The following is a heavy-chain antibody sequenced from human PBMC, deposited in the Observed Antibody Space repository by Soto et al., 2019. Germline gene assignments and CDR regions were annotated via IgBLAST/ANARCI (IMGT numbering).Heavy chain of an antibody. CDR3: ARVKGDGKTIVGFDY. D-gene: IGHD1-26*01. V-gene: IGHV4-31*03. CDR2: IYYSGST. Sequence: QVQLQESGPGLVKPSQTLSLTCTVSGGSISSGGYYWSWIRQHPGKGLEWIGYIYYSGSTYYNPSLKSRVTRSVDTSKNQFSLKLSSVTAADTAVYYCARVKGDGKTIVGFDYWGQGTLVTVSS. J-gene: IGHJ4*02. CDR1: GGSISSGGYY.